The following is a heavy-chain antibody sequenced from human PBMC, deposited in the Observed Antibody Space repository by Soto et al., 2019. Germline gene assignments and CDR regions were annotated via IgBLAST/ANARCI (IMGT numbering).Heavy chain of an antibody. D-gene: IGHD6-6*01. CDR3: AKASYSSSFWYFDL. J-gene: IGHJ2*01. CDR1: GITLSNYA. CDR2: ISGSGGST. Sequence: EVQLLESGGGLAQPGGTLRLSCAASGITLSNYAMSWVRQAPGEGLVWVSSISGSGGSTYNADSVKGRLTISRDNSKNTVYLHLKSLRVADTAVYYCAKASYSSSFWYFDLWGRGTLVTVSS. V-gene: IGHV3-23*01.